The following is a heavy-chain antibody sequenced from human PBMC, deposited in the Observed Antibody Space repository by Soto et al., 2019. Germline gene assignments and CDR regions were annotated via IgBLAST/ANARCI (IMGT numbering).Heavy chain of an antibody. Sequence: QVHLVESGGGVVQPGKSLRLSCTASGLTFSSYADHWVRQAPGKGLEWVSVISGDGSNKYFAESVRGRFLISRDNSKNTVYLQMNSLRHEDTVVYFCARRLTSTVSALGYWGQGTLVTVSS. CDR3: ARRLTSTVSALGY. V-gene: IGHV3-30-3*01. CDR2: ISGDGSNK. J-gene: IGHJ4*02. D-gene: IGHD6-19*01. CDR1: GLTFSSYA.